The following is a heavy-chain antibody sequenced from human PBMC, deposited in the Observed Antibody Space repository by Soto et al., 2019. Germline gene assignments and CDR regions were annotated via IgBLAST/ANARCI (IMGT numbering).Heavy chain of an antibody. CDR1: GYSFAGYW. CDR3: ARQIYDSDTGPNFQYYFDS. D-gene: IGHD3-22*01. V-gene: IGHV5-10-1*01. CDR2: IDPSDSQT. J-gene: IGHJ4*02. Sequence: GESLKISCKGYGYSFAGYWITWVRQKPGKGLEWMGRIDPSDSQTYYSPSFRGHVTISVTKSITTVFLQWSSLRASDTAMYYCARQIYDSDTGPNFQYYFDSWGQGTPVTVSS.